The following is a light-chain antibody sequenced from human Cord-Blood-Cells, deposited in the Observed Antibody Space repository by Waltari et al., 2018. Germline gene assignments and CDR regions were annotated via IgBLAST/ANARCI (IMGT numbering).Light chain of an antibody. V-gene: IGKV1-39*01. CDR3: QQSYSTPRT. J-gene: IGKJ1*01. CDR1: QSISSY. Sequence: DIQMTQSPSSLSASAGDRVTITFQASQSISSYLNWYQQKPGKAPKLLIYAASSLQSGGPSRFSGSGSGTDFTLTISRLQPEDFATYYCQQSYSTPRTFGQGTKVEIK. CDR2: AAS.